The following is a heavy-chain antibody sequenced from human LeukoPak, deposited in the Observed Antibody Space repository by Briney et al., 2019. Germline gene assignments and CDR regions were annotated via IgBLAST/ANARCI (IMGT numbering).Heavy chain of an antibody. CDR3: ARVVGAAPFDY. V-gene: IGHV5-51*01. CDR1: GYSFSSYW. Sequence: GESLKISCQGSGYSFSSYWIACVRQMPGKGLEWMGVIYPSDSHTTYSPSFQGQVTISADKSINTAYLQWNSLQASDTAIYYCARVVGAAPFDYWGQGTLVTVSS. J-gene: IGHJ4*02. CDR2: IYPSDSHT. D-gene: IGHD2-2*01.